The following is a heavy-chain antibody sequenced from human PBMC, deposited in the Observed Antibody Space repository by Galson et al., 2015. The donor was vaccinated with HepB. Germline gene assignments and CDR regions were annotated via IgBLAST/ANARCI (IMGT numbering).Heavy chain of an antibody. CDR1: GFTVSINY. CDR2: IYSGGST. CDR3: ARDVFTVTTNYYYYYGMDV. V-gene: IGHV3-66*02. D-gene: IGHD4-17*01. J-gene: IGHJ6*02. Sequence: SLRLSCAASGFTVSINYMSWVRQAPGKGLEWVSVIYSGGSTYYADSVKGRFTISRDNSKNTLYLQMNSLRAEDTAVYYCARDVFTVTTNYYYYYGMDVWGQGTTVTVSS.